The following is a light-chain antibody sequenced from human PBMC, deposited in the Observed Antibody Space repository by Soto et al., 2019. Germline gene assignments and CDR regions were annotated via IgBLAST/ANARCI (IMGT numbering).Light chain of an antibody. Sequence: QSVLTQPASVSGSPGQSITISCTGTTSDVGSYNLVSWYQQHPGKAPKLMIYEGSKRPSGVSNRFSGSKSGNTASLTISGRQAEDDADYYCCSYAGSRTFSFVFGTGTKLTVL. CDR2: EGS. V-gene: IGLV2-23*03. CDR1: TSDVGSYNL. CDR3: CSYAGSRTFSFV. J-gene: IGLJ1*01.